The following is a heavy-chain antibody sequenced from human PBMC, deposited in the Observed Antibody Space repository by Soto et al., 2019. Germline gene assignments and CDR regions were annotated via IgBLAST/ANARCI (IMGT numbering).Heavy chain of an antibody. CDR3: ARRGDSWYFDH. CDR2: INYSGNT. V-gene: IGHV4-39*02. Sequence: QLQLQVSGPGLVKPSETLSLTCTVSGGSIGSGTHYWGWIRQPPGKGLEWIGTINYSGNTCYNPSLKSRLTISVDTSKNHFSLKLTSVTAADTAVYYCARRGDSWYFDHWGQGTLVTVSS. CDR1: GGSIGSGTHY. D-gene: IGHD6-13*01. J-gene: IGHJ4*02.